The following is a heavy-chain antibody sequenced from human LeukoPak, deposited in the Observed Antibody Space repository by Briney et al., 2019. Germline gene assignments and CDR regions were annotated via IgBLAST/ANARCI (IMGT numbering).Heavy chain of an antibody. J-gene: IGHJ4*02. CDR1: GFTFSSNG. CDR2: IWYDGSKE. CDR3: ARISGWSAIDY. V-gene: IGHV3-33*01. D-gene: IGHD6-19*01. Sequence: PGGSLGLSCAASGFTFSSNGMHWVRQAPGKGLEWVAIIWYDGSKEYYADSVKGRFTISRDNSKNTVFLQMNSVRAEDTAVYYCARISGWSAIDYWGQGTLVTVSS.